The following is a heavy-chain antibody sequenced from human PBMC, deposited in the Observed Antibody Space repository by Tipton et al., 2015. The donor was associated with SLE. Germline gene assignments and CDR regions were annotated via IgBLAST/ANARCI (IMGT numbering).Heavy chain of an antibody. CDR3: ARVGSFYGMDV. CDR1: GGSISSGDYY. Sequence: TLSLTCTVSGGSISSGDYYWSWIRQPPGKGLEWIGYIYYSGSTNYNPSLKSRVTISVDTSKNQFSLKPTSVTAADTAVYYCARVGSFYGMDVWGQGTTVTVSS. CDR2: IYYSGST. J-gene: IGHJ6*02. V-gene: IGHV4-61*08. D-gene: IGHD6-19*01.